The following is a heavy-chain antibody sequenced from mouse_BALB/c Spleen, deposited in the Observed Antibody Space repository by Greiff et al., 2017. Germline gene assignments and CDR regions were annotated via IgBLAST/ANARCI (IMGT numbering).Heavy chain of an antibody. CDR3: ARSPSYYRYDRFAY. Sequence: VQLQQSGAELMKPGASVKISCKATGYTFSSYWIEWVKQRPGHGLEWIGEILPGSGSTNYNEKFKGKATFTADTSSNTAYMQLSSLTSEDSAVYYCARSPSYYRYDRFAYWGQGTLVTVSA. J-gene: IGHJ3*01. V-gene: IGHV1-9*01. CDR2: ILPGSGST. D-gene: IGHD2-14*01. CDR1: GYTFSSYW.